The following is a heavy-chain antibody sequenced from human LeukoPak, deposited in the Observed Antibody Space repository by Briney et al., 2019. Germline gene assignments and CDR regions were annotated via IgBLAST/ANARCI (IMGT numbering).Heavy chain of an antibody. CDR3: AKGSYYDSSGSFYFDY. Sequence: GGSLRLSCVVSGFTFSNYAMTWVRQAPGQGLDWVSAISDSGVTEYYADSVKGRFTISRDNSKSTLFLQMNSLRAEDTAVYYCAKGSYYDSSGSFYFDYWGQGTLVTVSS. CDR1: GFTFSNYA. V-gene: IGHV3-23*01. CDR2: ISDSGVTE. J-gene: IGHJ4*02. D-gene: IGHD3-22*01.